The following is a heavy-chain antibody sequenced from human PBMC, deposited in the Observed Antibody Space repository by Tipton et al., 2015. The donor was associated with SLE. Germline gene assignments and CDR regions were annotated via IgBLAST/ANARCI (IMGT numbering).Heavy chain of an antibody. CDR3: AYTSEAREGAFDI. J-gene: IGHJ3*02. V-gene: IGHV4-39*07. CDR1: GGSISTTDHY. Sequence: GLVNPSETLSLTCSVSGGSISTTDHYWGWIRQPPGKGLEWIGRVFYSGNTYYNESLQSRVTISVDRSKTQFSLKLSSVTAADTAVYYCAYTSEAREGAFDIWCQGTMVTVSS. CDR2: VFYSGNT.